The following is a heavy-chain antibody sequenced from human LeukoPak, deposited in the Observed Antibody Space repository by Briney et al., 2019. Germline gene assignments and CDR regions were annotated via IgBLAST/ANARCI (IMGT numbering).Heavy chain of an antibody. CDR2: ISSSGSTI. D-gene: IGHD2-2*01. J-gene: IGHJ4*02. Sequence: PGGSLRLSCAASGFTFSDYYMSWIRQAPGKGLEWVSYISSSGSTIYYADSVKGRFTISRDNAKNSLYLQMNSLRAEDTAVYYCASLPGVGVVVPAASGLFDYWGQGTLVTVSS. CDR3: ASLPGVGVVVPAASGLFDY. CDR1: GFTFSDYY. V-gene: IGHV3-11*01.